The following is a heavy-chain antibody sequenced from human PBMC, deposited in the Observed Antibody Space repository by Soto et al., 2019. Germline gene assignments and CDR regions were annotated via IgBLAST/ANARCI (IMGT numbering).Heavy chain of an antibody. J-gene: IGHJ6*03. CDR3: ARDGITPYYYYMDV. D-gene: IGHD1-20*01. V-gene: IGHV3-64*01. CDR2: ISSNGGST. CDR1: GFTFSSYA. Sequence: GGSLRLSCAASGFTFSSYAMHWVRQAPGKGLEYVSAISSNGGSTYYANSVKGRFTISRDNSKNTLYLQMGSLRAEDMAVYYCARDGITPYYYYMDVWGKGTTVTVSS.